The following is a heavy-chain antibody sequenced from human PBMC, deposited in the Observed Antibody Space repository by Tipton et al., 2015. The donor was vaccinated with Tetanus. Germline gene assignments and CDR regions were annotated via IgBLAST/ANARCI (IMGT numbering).Heavy chain of an antibody. D-gene: IGHD1-26*01. CDR1: GFIFSDFW. Sequence: SLRLSCAASGFIFSDFWMTWVRQAPGKGLEWVARTSDDGGAKYSADSVKGRFTISRDNAKNTLFLQMSSLRAEDTAVYYCAKMGQGYFASWGQGTPVTVSS. V-gene: IGHV3-7*03. CDR2: TSDDGGAK. CDR3: AKMGQGYFAS. J-gene: IGHJ4*02.